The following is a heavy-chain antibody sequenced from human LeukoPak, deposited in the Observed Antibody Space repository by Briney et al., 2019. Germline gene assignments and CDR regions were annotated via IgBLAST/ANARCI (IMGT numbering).Heavy chain of an antibody. CDR3: ARDCHYDSSGYYQFGY. CDR1: GFTFSSYS. D-gene: IGHD3-22*01. V-gene: IGHV3-48*01. Sequence: PGGSLRLSCAASGFTFSSYSMNWVRQAPGKGLEWVSYISSSSSTIYYADSVKGRFTISRDNAKNSLYLQMNSLRAEDTAVYYCARDCHYDSSGYYQFGYWGQGTLVTVSS. J-gene: IGHJ4*02. CDR2: ISSSSSTI.